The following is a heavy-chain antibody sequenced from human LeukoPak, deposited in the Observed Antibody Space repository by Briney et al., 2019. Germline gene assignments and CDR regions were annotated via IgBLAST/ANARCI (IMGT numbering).Heavy chain of an antibody. J-gene: IGHJ4*02. CDR2: TYYRANWSF. Sequence: SQTLSLTCDISGDSLFTNGVAWNWIRPSPSRGLEWLGRTYYRANWSFEYALSVKSRIIIDADPSKNQFSLQLSSVTPEDTAVYYCARGKYSSFDIWGQGTLVTVSS. CDR1: GDSLFTNGVA. CDR3: ARGKYSSFDI. V-gene: IGHV6-1*01. D-gene: IGHD6-13*01.